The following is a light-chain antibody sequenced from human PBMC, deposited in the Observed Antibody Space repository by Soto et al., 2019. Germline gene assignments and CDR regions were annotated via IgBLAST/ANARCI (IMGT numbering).Light chain of an antibody. J-gene: IGLJ1*01. V-gene: IGLV2-14*03. CDR3: CSDTSASTYV. Sequence: QSALTQPASVSGSPGQSIAISCTGTSSDVGAYNYVSWYQHHPGKVPKLVIYDVTNRPSGVSDRFSGSKSGNTASLTISGLQAEDEADFYCCSDTSASTYVFGTGTKVTVL. CDR1: SSDVGAYNY. CDR2: DVT.